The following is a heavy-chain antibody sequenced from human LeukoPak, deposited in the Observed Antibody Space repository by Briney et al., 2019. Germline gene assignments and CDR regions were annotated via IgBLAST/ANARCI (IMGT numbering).Heavy chain of an antibody. CDR3: ARMTMVRGAQYYFDY. V-gene: IGHV3-23*01. J-gene: IGHJ4*02. CDR1: GFTFSSYA. D-gene: IGHD3-10*01. Sequence: PGGSLRLSCAASGFTFSSYAMSWFRQAPGKGLEWVSAISGSGGSTYYADSVKGRFTISRDNSKNTLYLQMNSLRAEDTAVYYCARMTMVRGAQYYFDYWGQGTLVTVSS. CDR2: ISGSGGST.